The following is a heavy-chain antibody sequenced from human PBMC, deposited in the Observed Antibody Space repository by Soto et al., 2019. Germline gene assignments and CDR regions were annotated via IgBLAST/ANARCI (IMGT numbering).Heavy chain of an antibody. V-gene: IGHV3-23*01. Sequence: GGALRLSCAASGFTFCSYAMSWVRQAPRKGLEWVSAISGSGGSTYYADSVKGRFTISRDNSKNTLYLQMNSLRAEDTAVYYCARGRYYYGSSGPPFDHWGQGTLVTVSS. J-gene: IGHJ4*02. CDR1: GFTFCSYA. CDR3: ARGRYYYGSSGPPFDH. CDR2: ISGSGGST. D-gene: IGHD3-22*01.